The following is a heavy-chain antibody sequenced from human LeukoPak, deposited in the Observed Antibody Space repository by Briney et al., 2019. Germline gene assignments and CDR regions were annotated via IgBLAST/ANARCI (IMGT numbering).Heavy chain of an antibody. V-gene: IGHV4-34*01. D-gene: IGHD5-24*01. CDR2: INHSGST. CDR3: ARRRRGWLQPFDY. J-gene: IGHJ4*02. Sequence: PSETLSLTCVVYGGSFSGYYWSWIRQPPGKGLEWIGEINHSGSTNYNPSLKSRVTISVDTSKNQFSLKLSSVTAADTAVYYCARRRRGWLQPFDYWGQGTLVTVSS. CDR1: GGSFSGYY.